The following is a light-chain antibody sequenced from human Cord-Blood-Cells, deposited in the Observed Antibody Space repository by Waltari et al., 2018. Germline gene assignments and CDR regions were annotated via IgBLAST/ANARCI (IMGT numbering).Light chain of an antibody. J-gene: IGKJ1*01. CDR3: QQYYSYPRT. CDR1: QGISSY. Sequence: AIRITQSPSSLSASTGDRVTITCRASQGISSYLAWYQQKPGKAPKLLIYAASTLQSGVPSRFSGSGSGTVFTLTISCLQSEDFSTYYCQQYYSYPRTFGQGTKVEIK. V-gene: IGKV1-8*01. CDR2: AAS.